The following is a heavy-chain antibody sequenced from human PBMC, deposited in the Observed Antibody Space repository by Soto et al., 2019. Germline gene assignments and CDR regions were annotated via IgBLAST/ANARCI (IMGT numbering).Heavy chain of an antibody. CDR1: GFIFSSYW. Sequence: PVGSLRLSCEASGFIFSSYWMNWVRQAPGKGLEWVAIIKKDGSEKYYVDSVKGRFTISRDNAKNSLYLQMNDLRAEDTAVYYCAGGSGWLIDYWGRGTLVTVSS. D-gene: IGHD6-19*01. J-gene: IGHJ4*02. V-gene: IGHV3-7*03. CDR2: IKKDGSEK. CDR3: AGGSGWLIDY.